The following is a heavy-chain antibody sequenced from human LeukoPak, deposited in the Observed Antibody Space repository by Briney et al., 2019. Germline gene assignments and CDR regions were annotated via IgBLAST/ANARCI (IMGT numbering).Heavy chain of an antibody. D-gene: IGHD6-6*01. Sequence: PGGSLRLSCAASGFTFSSYGMHWVRQAPGKGLEWVAFIRYDGSNKYYADSVKGRFTISRDNSKNTLYLQMNSLRSDDTAVYYCARVGLGYSSSSYHDYWGQGTLVTVSS. CDR3: ARVGLGYSSSSYHDY. CDR1: GFTFSSYG. V-gene: IGHV3-30*02. J-gene: IGHJ4*02. CDR2: IRYDGSNK.